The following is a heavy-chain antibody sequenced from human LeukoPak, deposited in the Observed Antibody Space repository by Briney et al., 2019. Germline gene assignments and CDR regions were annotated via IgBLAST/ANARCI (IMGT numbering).Heavy chain of an antibody. CDR1: GFTFSSYA. D-gene: IGHD4-11*01. Sequence: GASLRLSCAASGFTFSSYAMSWVRQAPGKGLEWVSAISGSGGSTYYADSVKGRFTISRDNSKNTLYLQMNSLRAEDTAVYYCAKFQMTTVTRSFYYGMDVWGQGTTVTVSS. CDR2: ISGSGGST. J-gene: IGHJ6*02. CDR3: AKFQMTTVTRSFYYGMDV. V-gene: IGHV3-23*01.